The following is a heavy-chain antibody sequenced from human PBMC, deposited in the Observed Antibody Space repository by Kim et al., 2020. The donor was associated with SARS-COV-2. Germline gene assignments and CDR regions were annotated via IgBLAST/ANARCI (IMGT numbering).Heavy chain of an antibody. Sequence: SGKGRFTISRDNAKNTLYLQMNSLRTEDTAVYYCARVGDHDSSGYYGFFRPWGQGARVTVSS. D-gene: IGHD3-22*01. V-gene: IGHV3-74*01. J-gene: IGHJ5*02. CDR3: ARVGDHDSSGYYGFFRP.